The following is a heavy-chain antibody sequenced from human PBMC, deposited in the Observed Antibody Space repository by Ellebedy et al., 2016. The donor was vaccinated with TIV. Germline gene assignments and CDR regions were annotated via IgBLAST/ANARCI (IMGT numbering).Heavy chain of an antibody. CDR1: GYSFTSYW. Sequence: GESLKISXKGSGYSFTSYWIGWVRQMPGKGLEWMGIIYPGDSDTRYSPSFQGQVTISADKSISTAYLQWSSLKASDTAMYYCARHSLYYDILTGPFFDYWGQGTLVTVSS. CDR3: ARHSLYYDILTGPFFDY. J-gene: IGHJ4*02. CDR2: IYPGDSDT. V-gene: IGHV5-51*01. D-gene: IGHD3-9*01.